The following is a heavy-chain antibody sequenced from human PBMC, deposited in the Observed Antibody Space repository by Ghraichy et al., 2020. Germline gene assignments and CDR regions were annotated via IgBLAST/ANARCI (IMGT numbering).Heavy chain of an antibody. Sequence: LSLTCAASGFPFNNYWMTWVRQAPGKGLDWVASTNDDGSRKFLVDSVAGRFTISRDNAKNSVYLQVNILRVDDTAVYYYAREGRCTPGRCSPDYWGQGPLVIVSS. V-gene: IGHV3-7*01. J-gene: IGHJ4*02. CDR1: GFPFNNYW. CDR2: TNDDGSRK. D-gene: IGHD4/OR15-4a*01. CDR3: AREGRCTPGRCSPDY.